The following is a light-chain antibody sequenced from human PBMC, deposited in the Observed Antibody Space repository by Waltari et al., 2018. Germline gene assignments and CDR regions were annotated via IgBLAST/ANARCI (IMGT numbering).Light chain of an antibody. CDR1: PGIGTY. V-gene: IGKV1-16*02. Sequence: DIQTTQALSSLSPSVVDTATITCRASPGIGTYLAWFQHKAGKAHKSLIYAASSLQSGGPSKVSGSGSGTEFTLTIISLQPEDFATYYCQQYHNYPLTFGGGTKVEIK. J-gene: IGKJ4*01. CDR3: QQYHNYPLT. CDR2: AAS.